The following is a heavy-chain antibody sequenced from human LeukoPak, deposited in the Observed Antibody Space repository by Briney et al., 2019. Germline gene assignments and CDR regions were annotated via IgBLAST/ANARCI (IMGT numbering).Heavy chain of an antibody. V-gene: IGHV3-9*01. CDR1: GFTFDDYA. CDR3: AKAGLGDDAFDI. D-gene: IGHD1-14*01. CDR2: ISWNSGSI. J-gene: IGHJ3*02. Sequence: TGGSLRLSCAASGFTFDDYAMHWVRQAPGKGLEWVSGISWNSGSIGYADSVKGRFTISRDNAKNSLYLQMNSLRAEDTALYYCAKAGLGDDAFDIWGQGTMVTVSS.